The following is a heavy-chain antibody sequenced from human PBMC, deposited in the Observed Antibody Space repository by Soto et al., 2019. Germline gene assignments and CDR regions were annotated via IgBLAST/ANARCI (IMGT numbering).Heavy chain of an antibody. CDR1: GYTFSNYG. D-gene: IGHD6-19*01. CDR3: SRFIMVGGWLHPNYYHGMDV. Sequence: QVQLVQSGAEVKKPGASVTVSCKTSGYTFSNYGINWVRQAPGQGLEWMGWISGYNGNTNYAQTFQGRVTITTATSTGTVYMELRSLKSDDTAIYYCSRFIMVGGWLHPNYYHGMDVWGQGTTVTVSS. V-gene: IGHV1-18*01. CDR2: ISGYNGNT. J-gene: IGHJ6*02.